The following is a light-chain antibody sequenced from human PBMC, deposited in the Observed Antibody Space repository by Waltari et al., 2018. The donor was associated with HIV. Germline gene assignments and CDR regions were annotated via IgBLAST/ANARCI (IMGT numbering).Light chain of an antibody. Sequence: QLVLTQSPSASAYLGASVKLTCTLSSGHTNYAIAWHQQHPEKGPRYLMTLKRDGSHSKGDGIPDRFSGSSSGAERYLIISSLQSEDEADYYCQTWGTGIQVFGGGTKVTVL. CDR2: LKRDGSH. J-gene: IGLJ3*02. CDR1: SGHTNYA. V-gene: IGLV4-69*02. CDR3: QTWGTGIQV.